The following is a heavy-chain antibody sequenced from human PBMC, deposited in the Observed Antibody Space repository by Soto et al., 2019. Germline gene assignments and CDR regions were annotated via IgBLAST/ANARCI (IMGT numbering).Heavy chain of an antibody. V-gene: IGHV3-64D*08. CDR3: VKGAGWLQDVDY. CDR2: ISPNGDST. Sequence: EVQLVESGGGLVQPGGSLRLSCSASGFTFNDNPMYWVRQAPGKGLEYVSLISPNGDSTHYADSVKGRFSISRDNSENTLYLQMCSRRAEDTAVYYCVKGAGWLQDVDYWGQGTLVTVSS. CDR1: GFTFNDNP. D-gene: IGHD5-12*01. J-gene: IGHJ4*02.